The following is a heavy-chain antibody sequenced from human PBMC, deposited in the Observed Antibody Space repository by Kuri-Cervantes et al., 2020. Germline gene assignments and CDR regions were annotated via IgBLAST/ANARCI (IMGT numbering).Heavy chain of an antibody. CDR3: ARDHGGKGRFLEWFTGDY. CDR2: INPNSGGT. Sequence: ASVKVSCKASGYTFTGDYMHWVRQAPGQGLEWMGWINPNSGGTNYARKFQGRVTMTRDTSISTAYMELSRLRSYDTAVYYCARDHGGKGRFLEWFTGDYWGQGTLVTVSS. CDR1: GYTFTGDY. J-gene: IGHJ4*02. D-gene: IGHD3-3*01. V-gene: IGHV1-2*02.